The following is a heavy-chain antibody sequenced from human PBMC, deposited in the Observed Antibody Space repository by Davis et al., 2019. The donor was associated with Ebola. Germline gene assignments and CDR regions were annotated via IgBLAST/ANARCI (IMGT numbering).Heavy chain of an antibody. CDR3: ARPSGYCSSTSCYTRYYYYYYMDV. J-gene: IGHJ6*03. D-gene: IGHD2-2*02. CDR2: IIPIFGTA. CDR1: GGTFSSYA. V-gene: IGHV1-69*13. Sequence: SVKVSCKASGGTFSSYAISWVRQAPGQGLEWMGGIIPIFGTANYAQKFQGRVTITADESTSTAYMELSSLRSEDTTVYYCARPSGYCSSTSCYTRYYYYYYMDVWGKGTTVTVSS.